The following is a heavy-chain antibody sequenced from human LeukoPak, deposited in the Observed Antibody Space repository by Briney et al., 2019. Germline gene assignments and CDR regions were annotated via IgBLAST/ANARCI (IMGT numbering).Heavy chain of an antibody. CDR3: ARGLTIYCSGGSCYGRRSWFDP. Sequence: SETLSLTCAVYGGSFSGYYWSWTRQPPGKGLEWIGEINHSGSTNYNPSLKSRITISVDTSKNQFSLKLSSVTAADTAVYYCARGLTIYCSGGSCYGRRSWFDPWGQGTLVTVSS. V-gene: IGHV4-34*01. D-gene: IGHD2-15*01. J-gene: IGHJ5*02. CDR1: GGSFSGYY. CDR2: INHSGST.